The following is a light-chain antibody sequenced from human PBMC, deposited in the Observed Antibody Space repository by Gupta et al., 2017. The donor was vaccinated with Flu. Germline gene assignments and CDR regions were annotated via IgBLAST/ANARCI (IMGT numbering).Light chain of an antibody. CDR1: RGVYSNF. J-gene: IGKJ3*01. CDR3: QHVGYIPFT. CDR2: EAS. Sequence: DTLYLSPGERATRSCRARRGVYSNFLAWYQQKPGQAPRLLISEASYRATGVTDRFSGSGSGTEFTLTISRREPEDVAVYYCQHVGYIPFTFGHGTKVDI. V-gene: IGKV3-20*01.